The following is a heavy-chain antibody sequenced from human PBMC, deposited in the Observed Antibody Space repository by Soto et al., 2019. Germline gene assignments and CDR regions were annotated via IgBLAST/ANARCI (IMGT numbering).Heavy chain of an antibody. CDR2: INHSGST. J-gene: IGHJ4*02. CDR3: ARGHRSGEFDY. V-gene: IGHV4-34*01. CDR1: GGSFSGYY. Sequence: SETLSLTCAVYGGSFSGYYWSWIRQPPGKGLEWIGEINHSGSTNYNPSLKSRVTISVDTSKNQFSLKLSSVTAADTAVYYCARGHRSGEFDYWGQGNMVTVS. D-gene: IGHD3-16*02.